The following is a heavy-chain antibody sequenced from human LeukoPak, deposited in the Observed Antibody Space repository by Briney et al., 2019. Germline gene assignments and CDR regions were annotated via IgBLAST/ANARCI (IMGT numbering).Heavy chain of an antibody. CDR1: KFTFSSYG. V-gene: IGHV3-30*03. J-gene: IGHJ4*02. D-gene: IGHD6-13*01. CDR3: ASEGQQPGY. Sequence: GGSLRLSCVGSKFTFSSYGLHWVRQAPGKRLEWVAVISYDGINKYYADSVKGRFTISRDNSKNTLYLQMNSLRAEDTAVYYCASEGQQPGYWGQGTLVTVSS. CDR2: ISYDGINK.